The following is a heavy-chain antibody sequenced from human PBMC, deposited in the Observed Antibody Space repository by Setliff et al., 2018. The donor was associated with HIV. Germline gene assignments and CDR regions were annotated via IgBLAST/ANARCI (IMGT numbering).Heavy chain of an antibody. CDR1: GYTFSNYC. Sequence: GESLKISCKDSGYTFSNYCIAWVRQMPGKGLEWMGIIYPGNSDTTYSPSFQGQVTISADKSISTAYLQWSSPKASDTAMYYCAKHLSPGSGWYSKARGMDVWGQGTTVTVSS. CDR3: AKHLSPGSGWYSKARGMDV. V-gene: IGHV5-51*01. D-gene: IGHD6-19*01. CDR2: IYPGNSDT. J-gene: IGHJ6*02.